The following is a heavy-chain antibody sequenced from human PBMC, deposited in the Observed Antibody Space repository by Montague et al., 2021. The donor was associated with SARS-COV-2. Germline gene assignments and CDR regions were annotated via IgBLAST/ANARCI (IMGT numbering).Heavy chain of an antibody. V-gene: IGHV4-39*01. CDR2: IYYSGGT. Sequence: SETLSLTCSVSGGSISSSSYFWGWIRQPPGKGLEWIGSIYYSGGTYSNSSLKSRVTISVDTSKNQFSLKLSSVTAADAAVYYCVRHLNYRDYGGDDYWGQGTLVTVSS. CDR3: VRHLNYRDYGGDDY. D-gene: IGHD4-17*01. CDR1: GGSISSSSYF. J-gene: IGHJ4*02.